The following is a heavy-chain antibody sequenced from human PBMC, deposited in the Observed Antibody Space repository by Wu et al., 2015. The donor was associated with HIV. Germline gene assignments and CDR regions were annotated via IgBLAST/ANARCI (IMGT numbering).Heavy chain of an antibody. CDR1: GYILSELS. CDR2: FDPEDDET. Sequence: QVHLVQSGADVKKPGASVKVSCKISGYILSELSIHWVRQAPGKGLEWMGGFDPEDDETIYAQKFQGRVTMTQDTSTDTAYMEMRRLRSDDTAVYFCSRHRNSDPVIVVAHPYDAFDIWGQGDNGHSLF. D-gene: IGHD2-15*01. J-gene: IGHJ3*02. CDR3: SRHRNSDPVIVVAHPYDAFDI. V-gene: IGHV1-24*01.